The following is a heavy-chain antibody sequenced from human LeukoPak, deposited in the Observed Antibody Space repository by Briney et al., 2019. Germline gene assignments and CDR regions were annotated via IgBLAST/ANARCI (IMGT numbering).Heavy chain of an antibody. CDR1: EYTFANYD. V-gene: IGHV1-8*01. J-gene: IGHJ4*02. D-gene: IGHD2-21*01. CDR3: ARATRGDLLSEF. Sequence: ASVKLSCKASEYTFANYDITWVRHAPGRGLEWMGWMNPYSTNTGYARKFQGRLSMTRDTSITTAYMELSSLTSEDTAVYYCARATRGDLLSEFWGQGSPITVSS. CDR2: MNPYSTNT.